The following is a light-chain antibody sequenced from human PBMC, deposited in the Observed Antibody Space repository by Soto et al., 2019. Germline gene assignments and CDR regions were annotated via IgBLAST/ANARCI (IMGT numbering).Light chain of an antibody. J-gene: IGKJ1*01. CDR3: QQYNSYPWT. CDR2: DAF. Sequence: QMTQSPSTLSTYVGDRVTITCRASQSLSSRLAWYQQIPGKAPKLLIYDAFSLQSGVPSRFSGSGSGTEFSLTISSLQPDDFATYYCQQYNSYPWTFGQGTRWIS. V-gene: IGKV1-5*01. CDR1: QSLSSR.